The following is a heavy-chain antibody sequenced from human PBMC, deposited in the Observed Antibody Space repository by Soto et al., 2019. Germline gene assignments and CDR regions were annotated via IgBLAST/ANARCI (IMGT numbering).Heavy chain of an antibody. CDR2: IYHSGST. D-gene: IGHD6-19*01. V-gene: IGHV4-59*12. CDR3: ARIAVAGPLNDY. CDR1: GGSISSYY. Sequence: PSGTLSLTCTVSGGSISSYYWSWIRQPPGKGLEWIGYIYHSGSTYYNPSLKSRVTISVDRSKNQFSLKLSSVTAADTAVYYCARIAVAGPLNDYWGQGTLVTVSS. J-gene: IGHJ4*02.